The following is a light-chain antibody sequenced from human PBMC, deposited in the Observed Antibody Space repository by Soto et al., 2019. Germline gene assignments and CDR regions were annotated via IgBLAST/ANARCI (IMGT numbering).Light chain of an antibody. CDR2: GAS. CDR3: QQYRSSPRS. Sequence: EIVLTQSPGTLSLSPGERATLSCRASQSVSSSYLAWYQQKPGQAPRLLIYGASSRATGIPDRFSGSGSGTDFTLTINRLEPEDFAVYYRQQYRSSPRSFGQGTKVDIK. V-gene: IGKV3-20*01. J-gene: IGKJ1*01. CDR1: QSVSSSY.